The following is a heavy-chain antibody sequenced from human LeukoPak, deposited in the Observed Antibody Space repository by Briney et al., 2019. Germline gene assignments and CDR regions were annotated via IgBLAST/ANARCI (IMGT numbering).Heavy chain of an antibody. CDR3: ARLAYYYVHAFDI. V-gene: IGHV5-51*01. CDR1: GYSFTSYW. Sequence: GESLKISCKGSGYSFTSYWIGWVRQMPGKGLEWMGIIYPGDSDTKYSPSFQGQVTISADKSITTAYLQWSSLKASDTAMYYCARLAYYYVHAFDIWGQGTMVTVSS. CDR2: IYPGDSDT. J-gene: IGHJ3*02. D-gene: IGHD3-10*02.